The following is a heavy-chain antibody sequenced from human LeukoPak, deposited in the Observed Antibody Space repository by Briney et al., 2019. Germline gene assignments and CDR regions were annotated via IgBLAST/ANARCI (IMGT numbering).Heavy chain of an antibody. CDR3: ASVEMATIGDDY. D-gene: IGHD5-24*01. Sequence: SGGSLRLSCAASGFTFSSYWMHWVRHAPGKGLVWVSRINSDGSSTSYADSVKGRFTISRDNAKNTLYLQMNSLRAEDTAVYYCASVEMATIGDDYWGQGTLVTVSS. CDR2: INSDGSST. CDR1: GFTFSSYW. J-gene: IGHJ4*02. V-gene: IGHV3-74*01.